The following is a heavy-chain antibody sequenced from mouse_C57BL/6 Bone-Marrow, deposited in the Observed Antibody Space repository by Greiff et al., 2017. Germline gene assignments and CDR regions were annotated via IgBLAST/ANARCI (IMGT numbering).Heavy chain of an antibody. D-gene: IGHD2-3*01. CDR3: ARGGYLYYYAMDY. J-gene: IGHJ4*01. CDR1: GYTFTSYW. V-gene: IGHV1-53*01. CDR2: INPSNGGT. Sequence: VQLQQSGTELVKPGASVKLSCKASGYTFTSYWMHWVKQRPGQGLEWIGNINPSNGGTNYNEKFKSKATLTVDKSSSTAYMQLSSLTSEDSAVYYCARGGYLYYYAMDYWGQGTSVTVSS.